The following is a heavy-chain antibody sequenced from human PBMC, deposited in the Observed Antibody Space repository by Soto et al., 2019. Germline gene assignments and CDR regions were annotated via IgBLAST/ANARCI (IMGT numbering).Heavy chain of an antibody. V-gene: IGHV5-51*01. CDR3: ARTNLTNTYYYDSSGYPDY. CDR2: IYPGDSDT. D-gene: IGHD3-22*01. Sequence: PGESLTISCKGSGYSFTSYWIGWVRQMPGKGLEWMGIIYPGDSDTRYSPSFQGQVTISADKSISTAYLQWSSLKASDTAMYYCARTNLTNTYYYDSSGYPDYWGQGTLVTVSS. J-gene: IGHJ4*02. CDR1: GYSFTSYW.